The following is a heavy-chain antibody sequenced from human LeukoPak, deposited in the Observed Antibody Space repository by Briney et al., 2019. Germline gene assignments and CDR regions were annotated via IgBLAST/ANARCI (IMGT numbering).Heavy chain of an antibody. V-gene: IGHV4-4*07. Sequence: SETLSLTCTVSGGSISSYYWSWIRQPAGKGLEWIGRIYTSGSTNYNPSLKSRVTMSVDASKNQFSLKLSSVTAADTAVYYCARVGQWHDYFDYWGQGTLVTVSS. CDR1: GGSISSYY. D-gene: IGHD6-19*01. J-gene: IGHJ4*02. CDR2: IYTSGST. CDR3: ARVGQWHDYFDY.